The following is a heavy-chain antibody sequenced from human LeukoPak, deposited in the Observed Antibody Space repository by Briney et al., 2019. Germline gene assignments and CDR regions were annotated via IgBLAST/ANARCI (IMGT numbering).Heavy chain of an antibody. CDR2: IDGSGDTI. J-gene: IGHJ4*02. CDR3: SRRFDC. V-gene: IGHV3-48*02. CDR1: GFTFSDYS. Sequence: GGSLRLSCAASGFTFSDYSMNWVRQPPGRGLEWVSYIDGSGDTIYYADSVKGRFTISRDNAKNSLDLQMNSLRDEDTAVYYCSRRFDCWGQGTLVTVSS.